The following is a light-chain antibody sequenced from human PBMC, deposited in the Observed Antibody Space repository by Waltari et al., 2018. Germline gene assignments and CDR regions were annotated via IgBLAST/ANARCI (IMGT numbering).Light chain of an antibody. J-gene: IGLJ2*01. CDR1: SSNIAAGYN. CDR3: QSYDSSLSGV. CDR2: GNS. V-gene: IGLV1-40*01. Sequence: QSVLTPPPSVSAAPGQRATTPCPGRSSNIAAGYNIHWYQQLPGTAPKLLIYGNSNRPSGVPDRFSGSKSGTSASLAITGLQAEDEADYYCQSYDSSLSGVFGGGTKLTVL.